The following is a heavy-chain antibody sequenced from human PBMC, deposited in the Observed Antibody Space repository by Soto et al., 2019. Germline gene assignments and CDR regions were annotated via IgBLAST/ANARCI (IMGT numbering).Heavy chain of an antibody. V-gene: IGHV3-53*01. Sequence: HPGGSLRLSCAISGFSVSSNYLSWVRQAPGKGLEWVSVHYSGGSTYYADSVRGRFTISRDKSNNTLYLQMRRVRAEDTAVYFCARHRHPRGTVGATSPLDPWGQGTQVTVS. CDR3: ARHRHPRGTVGATSPLDP. D-gene: IGHD1-26*01. CDR2: HYSGGST. CDR1: GFSVSSNY. J-gene: IGHJ5*02.